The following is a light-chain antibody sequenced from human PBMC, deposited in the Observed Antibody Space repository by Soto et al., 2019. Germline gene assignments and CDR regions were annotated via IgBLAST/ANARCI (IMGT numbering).Light chain of an antibody. CDR1: QSVSSSY. CDR2: GAS. Sequence: EIVLTQSPGTLSLSPGERATLSCRASQSVSSSYLAWYQQKPGQAPRLLIYGASSRATGIPDRFSGSGSGTDFPLTISRLEPEDFGAYYCQQYGSSPRVTFGGGTKVEIK. V-gene: IGKV3-20*01. J-gene: IGKJ4*01. CDR3: QQYGSSPRVT.